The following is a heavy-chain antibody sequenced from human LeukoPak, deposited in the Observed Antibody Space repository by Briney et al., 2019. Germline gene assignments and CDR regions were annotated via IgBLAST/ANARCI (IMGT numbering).Heavy chain of an antibody. CDR1: GFTFSTFA. V-gene: IGHV3-23*01. CDR2: ISGSGGST. CDR3: ARGSYDSSGYYRGDY. D-gene: IGHD3-22*01. J-gene: IGHJ4*02. Sequence: GGSLRLSCAASGFTFSTFAINWVRQAPGKGLERVSAISGSGGSTYYADSVKGRFTISRDNSKNTLYLQMNSLRAEDTAVYYCARGSYDSSGYYRGDYWGRGTLVTVSS.